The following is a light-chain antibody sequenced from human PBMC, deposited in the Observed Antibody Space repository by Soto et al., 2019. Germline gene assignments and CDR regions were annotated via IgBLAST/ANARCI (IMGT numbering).Light chain of an antibody. CDR2: NTN. J-gene: IGLJ3*02. CDR3: VLYMGNGIWV. V-gene: IGLV8-61*01. CDR1: YGSVSTNYF. Sequence: QTVVTQEPSFSVSRGTTVTLTCALNYGSVSTNYFASWYQQTPGQAPRTLIYNTNTRSSGVPDRFSGSILGSKAALTITGAQAYDESDYYCVLYMGNGIWVFGGGTKLTVL.